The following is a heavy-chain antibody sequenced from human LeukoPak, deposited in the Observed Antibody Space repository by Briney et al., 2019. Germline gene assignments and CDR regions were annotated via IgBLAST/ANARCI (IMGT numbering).Heavy chain of an antibody. V-gene: IGHV3-48*03. Sequence: GGSLRDSCADSGYTLSDYEMTSVRQAPGKGLEWISFITSSGATKYYAESVWGRFSISRDNAKKSLYLLVDSLRADDTAVYFCARILGNNYYYYYMDVWGKGTTVTVSS. J-gene: IGHJ6*03. CDR3: ARILGNNYYYYYMDV. CDR1: GYTLSDYE. CDR2: ITSSGATK.